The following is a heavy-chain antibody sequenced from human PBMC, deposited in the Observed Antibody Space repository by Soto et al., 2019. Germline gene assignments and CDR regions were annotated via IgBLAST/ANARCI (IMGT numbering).Heavy chain of an antibody. V-gene: IGHV3-7*05. J-gene: IGHJ6*02. CDR2: IKQDGSEK. Sequence: EVQLVESGGGLVQPGGSLRLSCAASGFTFSSYWMSWVRQAPGKGLEWVANIKQDGSEKYYVDSVKGRFTISRDNAKNSLYLQMNSLRAEDTALYYCARDRLAYCSSTSCYTLSYYYGMDVWGQGTTVTVSS. CDR1: GFTFSSYW. CDR3: ARDRLAYCSSTSCYTLSYYYGMDV. D-gene: IGHD2-2*02.